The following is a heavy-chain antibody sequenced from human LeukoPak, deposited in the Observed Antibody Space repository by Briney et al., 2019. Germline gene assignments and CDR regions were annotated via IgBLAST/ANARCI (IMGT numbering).Heavy chain of an antibody. D-gene: IGHD6-13*01. CDR3: AREPSSSWFYYFDY. Sequence: ASVKVSCKASGYTFTGYYMYWVRQAPGQGLEWMGWINPNSGGTNYAQKFQGRVTMTRDTSISTAYMELSRLRSDDTAVSYCAREPSSSWFYYFDYWGQGTLVTVSS. CDR1: GYTFTGYY. J-gene: IGHJ4*02. CDR2: INPNSGGT. V-gene: IGHV1-2*02.